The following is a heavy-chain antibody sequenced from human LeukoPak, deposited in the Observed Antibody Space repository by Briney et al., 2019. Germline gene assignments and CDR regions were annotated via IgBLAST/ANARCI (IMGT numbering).Heavy chain of an antibody. D-gene: IGHD1-26*01. Sequence: SETLSLTCAVYGGSFSGYYWSWIRQPPGKGLEWIGEINHSGSTNYNPSLKSRVTMSVATSNIQFSLRLSSVTAADTAIYYCARHSGASPHYFDYWGQGALVTVSS. V-gene: IGHV4-34*01. CDR2: INHSGST. CDR1: GGSFSGYY. J-gene: IGHJ4*02. CDR3: ARHSGASPHYFDY.